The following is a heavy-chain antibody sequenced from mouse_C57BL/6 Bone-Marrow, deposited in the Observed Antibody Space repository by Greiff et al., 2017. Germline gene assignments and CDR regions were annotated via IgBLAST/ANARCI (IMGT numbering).Heavy chain of an antibody. CDR2: IWWDDDK. D-gene: IGHD1-1*01. CDR3: ARIGDYRYYGSSPAWFAY. Sequence: QVTLKVSGPGILQPSQTLSLTCSFSGFSLSTFGMGVGWISQPSGKGLEWLAHIWWDDDKYYNPALKSRLTISKDTSKNQVFLKFANVDTADTAAYYCARIGDYRYYGSSPAWFAYWGQGTLVTVSA. CDR1: GFSLSTFGMG. V-gene: IGHV8-8*01. J-gene: IGHJ3*01.